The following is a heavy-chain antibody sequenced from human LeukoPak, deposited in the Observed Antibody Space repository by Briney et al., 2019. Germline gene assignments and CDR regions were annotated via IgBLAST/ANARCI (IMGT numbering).Heavy chain of an antibody. CDR1: GLTFNPYW. J-gene: IGHJ4*02. D-gene: IGHD5-12*01. CDR2: INQDGNEK. CDR3: ATSLYKWRGYSGNDHDY. V-gene: IGHV3-7*01. Sequence: HPGGSLRLSCIGSGLTFNPYWMMWVRQAPGKGLEWVANINQDGNEKNYVDSVKGRFTISRDNSKSSLLLQMTSLKTEDTAVYYCATSLYKWRGYSGNDHDYWGQGTLVHVSS.